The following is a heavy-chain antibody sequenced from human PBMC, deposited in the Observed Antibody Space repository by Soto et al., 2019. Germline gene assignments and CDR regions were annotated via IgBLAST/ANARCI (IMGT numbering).Heavy chain of an antibody. Sequence: GASVKVSCKASGYSFTSYAISWVRQAPGQGLEWMGGIIPIFGTANYAQKFQGRVTITADESTSTAYMELSSLRSEDTAVYYCARAGESAVAGLYYYYYYGMDVWGQGTTVTVSS. CDR3: ARAGESAVAGLYYYYYYGMDV. CDR1: GYSFTSYA. CDR2: IIPIFGTA. J-gene: IGHJ6*02. D-gene: IGHD6-19*01. V-gene: IGHV1-69*13.